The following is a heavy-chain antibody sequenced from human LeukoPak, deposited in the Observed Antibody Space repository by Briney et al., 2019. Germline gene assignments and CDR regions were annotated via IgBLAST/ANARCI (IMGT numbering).Heavy chain of an antibody. V-gene: IGHV4-59*13. D-gene: IGHD5-24*01. CDR3: ARDGEVATTTYNWFDP. CDR1: GGSISSYY. J-gene: IGHJ5*02. Sequence: SETLSLTCTVSGGSISSYYWSWIRNPPGKGLGGIGYIYYSGSTNYNPSLKSRVTISVDTSKNQFSLKLSSVTAADTAVYYCARDGEVATTTYNWFDPWGQGTLVTVSS. CDR2: IYYSGST.